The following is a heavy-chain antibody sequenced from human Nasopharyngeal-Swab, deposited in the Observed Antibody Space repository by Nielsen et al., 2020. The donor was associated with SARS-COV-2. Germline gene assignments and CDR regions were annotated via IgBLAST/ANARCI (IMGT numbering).Heavy chain of an antibody. J-gene: IGHJ6*02. D-gene: IGHD1-26*01. CDR2: ISYDGSNK. Sequence: LSLTCAASGFTFSSYAMHWVRQAPGKGLEWVAVISYDGSNKYCADSVKGRFTISRDNSKNTLYLQMNSLRAEDTAVYYCARDPRGLWDSYGIDVWGQGTTVTVSS. V-gene: IGHV3-30*04. CDR1: GFTFSSYA. CDR3: ARDPRGLWDSYGIDV.